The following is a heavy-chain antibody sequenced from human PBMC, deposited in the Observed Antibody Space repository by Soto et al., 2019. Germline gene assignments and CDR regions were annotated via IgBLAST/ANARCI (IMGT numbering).Heavy chain of an antibody. CDR1: GFTFSSYS. CDR2: ISSSSSYI. CDR3: ARDQQYQLLSGHYYYYMDV. J-gene: IGHJ6*03. Sequence: EVQLVESGGGLVKPGGSLRLSCAASGFTFSSYSMNWVRQAPGKGLEWVSSISSSSSYIYYADSVKGRFTISRDNAKNSLYLQMNSLRAEDTAVYYCARDQQYQLLSGHYYYYMDVWGKGTTVTVSS. V-gene: IGHV3-21*01. D-gene: IGHD2-2*01.